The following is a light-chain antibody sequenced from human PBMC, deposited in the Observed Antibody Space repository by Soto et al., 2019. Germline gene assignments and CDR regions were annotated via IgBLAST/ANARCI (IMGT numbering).Light chain of an antibody. CDR3: GSYTKSSSTLYV. Sequence: QSVLTQPASVSGSPGQSITISCTGTSSDVGGYKYVSWYQQHPGKAPKLMIYEVSNRPSGVSNRFSGSKSGNTASLTISGLQAEDEADYYCGSYTKSSSTLYVSGNGTKVTVL. V-gene: IGLV2-14*01. J-gene: IGLJ1*01. CDR1: SSDVGGYKY. CDR2: EVS.